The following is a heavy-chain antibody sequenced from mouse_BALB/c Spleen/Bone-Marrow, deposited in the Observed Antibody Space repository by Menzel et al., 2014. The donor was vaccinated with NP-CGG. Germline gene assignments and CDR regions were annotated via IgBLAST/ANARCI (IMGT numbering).Heavy chain of an antibody. V-gene: IGHV7-1*02. Sequence: EVNLVESGGGLVQPGDSLRLSCATSGFTFSDFYMEWVRQPPGKRLEWIAASRNKAKHYTTEYSASVKGRFIVSRDTSQSILYLQMNALRAEETAIYYCARDVGYGNYFVYWGQGTLVTVSA. J-gene: IGHJ3*01. CDR1: GFTFSDFY. CDR3: ARDVGYGNYFVY. CDR2: SRNKAKHYTT. D-gene: IGHD2-10*02.